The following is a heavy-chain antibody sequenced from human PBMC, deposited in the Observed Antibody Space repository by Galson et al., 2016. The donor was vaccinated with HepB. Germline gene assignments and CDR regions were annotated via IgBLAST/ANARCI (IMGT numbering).Heavy chain of an antibody. D-gene: IGHD1-1*01. CDR2: TYYRSRWYS. V-gene: IGHV6-1*01. CDR1: GDSVSSNSAT. Sequence: CAISGDSVSSNSATWNWIRLSPSRGLELLGRTYYRSRWYSDYALSVKSRITINADTSKSQFSLRLNSVTPEDTAVYYCARRTGNGFDVWGQGTTVTVSS. J-gene: IGHJ6*02. CDR3: ARRTGNGFDV.